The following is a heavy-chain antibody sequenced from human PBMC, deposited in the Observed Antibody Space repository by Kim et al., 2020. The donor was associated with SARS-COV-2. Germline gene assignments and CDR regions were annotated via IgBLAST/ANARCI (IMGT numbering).Heavy chain of an antibody. V-gene: IGHV1-69*13. Sequence: SVKVSCKASGGTFSSYAISWVRQAPGQGLEWMGGIIPIFGTANYAQKFQGRVTITADESTSTAYMELSSLRSEDTAVYYCARAYWNSGEYYYYGMDVWGQGTTGTVSS. D-gene: IGHD1-7*01. J-gene: IGHJ6*02. CDR1: GGTFSSYA. CDR2: IIPIFGTA. CDR3: ARAYWNSGEYYYYGMDV.